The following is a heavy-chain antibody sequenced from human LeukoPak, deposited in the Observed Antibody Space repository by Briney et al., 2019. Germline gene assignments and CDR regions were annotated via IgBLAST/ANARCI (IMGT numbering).Heavy chain of an antibody. J-gene: IGHJ6*02. CDR3: SRHTYYYYGMDV. V-gene: IGHV4-59*01. Sequence: PSETLSLTCTSRKGSSSSYDWIWIRQPPGKGLEWIGYIYYSGSTNYNPSLKSRVTISVDTSKNQFSLKLSSVTAADTAVYYCSRHTYYYYGMDVWGQGTTVTVSS. CDR1: KGSSSSYD. CDR2: IYYSGST.